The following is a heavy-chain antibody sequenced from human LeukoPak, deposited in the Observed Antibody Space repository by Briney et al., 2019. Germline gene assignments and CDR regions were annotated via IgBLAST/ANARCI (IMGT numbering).Heavy chain of an antibody. CDR2: SRYDGSNK. J-gene: IGHJ6*03. CDR3: AKGLGFSMDA. D-gene: IGHD3-10*01. CDR1: RFTFSSQG. Sequence: PGGSLRLFCAASRFTFSSQGMHWVRHAPGKGREWVVFSRYDGSNKYYADSVKGRFTISRDNSKNTLYLQMNSLRAEDTAVYYCAKGLGFSMDAWGKGTTVTVSS. V-gene: IGHV3-30*02.